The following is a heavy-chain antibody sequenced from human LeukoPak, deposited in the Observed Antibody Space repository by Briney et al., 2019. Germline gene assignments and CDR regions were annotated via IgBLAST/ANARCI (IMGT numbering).Heavy chain of an antibody. D-gene: IGHD1-26*01. CDR3: ARQPYYYYYYYYMDV. CDR2: INHSGST. Sequence: SEALSLTCAVHGGSFSGYYWSWIRQPPGKGLEWIGEINHSGSTKYNPSLKSRVIISVDTSKNQFSLKLNSVTAADTAVYYCARQPYYYYYYYYMDVWGKGTTVTISS. CDR1: GGSFSGYY. J-gene: IGHJ6*03. V-gene: IGHV4-34*01.